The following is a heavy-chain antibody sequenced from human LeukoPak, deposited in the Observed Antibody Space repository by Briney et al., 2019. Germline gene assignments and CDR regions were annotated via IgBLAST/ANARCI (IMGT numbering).Heavy chain of an antibody. CDR2: IYYSGST. CDR1: GGSISSYY. Sequence: SGTLSLTCTVSGGSISSYYWSWIRQPPGKGLEWIGYIYYSGSTNYNPSLKSRVTISVDTSKNQFSLKLSSVTAADTAVYYCARGKSGWYHYFDYWGQGTLVTVSS. J-gene: IGHJ4*02. V-gene: IGHV4-59*01. CDR3: ARGKSGWYHYFDY. D-gene: IGHD6-19*01.